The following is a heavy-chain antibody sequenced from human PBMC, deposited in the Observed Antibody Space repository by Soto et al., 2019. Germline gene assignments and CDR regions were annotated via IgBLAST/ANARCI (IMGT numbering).Heavy chain of an antibody. V-gene: IGHV4-61*01. J-gene: IGHJ6*02. CDR3: ARLSPMAFAGGAYYYSMDV. CDR2: IYYSGAT. D-gene: IGHD3-10*01. Sequence: QVLLQESGPGLVKPSETLSLTCSVSGDSVSSATYYWSWIRQPPGKELEWIGYIYYSGATNHNPSLTSRVSISLDMSKNQVSLRLTSVTAADTAVYYCARLSPMAFAGGAYYYSMDVWGQGTTVTVSS. CDR1: GDSVSSATYY.